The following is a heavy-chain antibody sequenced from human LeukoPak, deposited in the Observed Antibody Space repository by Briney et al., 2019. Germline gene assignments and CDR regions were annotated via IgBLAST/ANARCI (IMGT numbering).Heavy chain of an antibody. CDR1: GGSISSGSYY. CDR3: ARDIVVVPAAMGDYYYYYMDV. D-gene: IGHD2-2*01. V-gene: IGHV4-61*02. Sequence: PSETLSLTCTVSGGSISSGSYYWSWIRQPAGKGLEWIGRIYTSGSTNYNPSLKSRVTISVDTSKNQFSLKLSSVTAADTAVYYCARDIVVVPAAMGDYYYYYMDVWGKGTTVTISS. CDR2: IYTSGST. J-gene: IGHJ6*03.